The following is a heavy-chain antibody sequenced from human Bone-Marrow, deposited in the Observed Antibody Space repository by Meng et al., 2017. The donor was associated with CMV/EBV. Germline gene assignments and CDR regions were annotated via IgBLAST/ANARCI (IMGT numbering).Heavy chain of an antibody. CDR1: GFTFNTYA. D-gene: IGHD2-15*01. CDR2: ISYDGSNK. CDR3: AKSGVPRRLVGYHLDY. V-gene: IGHV3-30*04. J-gene: IGHJ4*02. Sequence: GESLKISCAASGFTFNTYAMHWVRQAPGKGLEWVAVISYDGSNKYTADSVEGRLTISRDNSRNTVYLHMNGLRGEDTAIYYCAKSGVPRRLVGYHLDYWGQGTLVTVSS.